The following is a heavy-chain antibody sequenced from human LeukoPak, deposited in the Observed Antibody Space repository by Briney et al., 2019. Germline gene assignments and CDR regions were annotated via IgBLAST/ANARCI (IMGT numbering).Heavy chain of an antibody. Sequence: GGSLRVSCAASGFTFNNYPMSWVRQAQGKALEWVSAIPSGGGTTYYAGSVKGRFTISRDNSKNTLYLQMNSLRAEDTAVYYCARDPPRAAWVFDYWGQGTLVSVSS. D-gene: IGHD6-25*01. V-gene: IGHV3-23*01. CDR2: IPSGGGTT. CDR3: ARDPPRAAWVFDY. J-gene: IGHJ4*02. CDR1: GFTFNNYP.